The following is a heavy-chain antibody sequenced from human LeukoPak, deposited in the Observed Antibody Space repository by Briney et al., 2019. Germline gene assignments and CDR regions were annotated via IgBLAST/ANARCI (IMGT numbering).Heavy chain of an antibody. CDR2: IYYSGST. J-gene: IGHJ3*02. V-gene: IGHV4-39*01. D-gene: IGHD3-3*01. CDR3: VRNSTIFAVVIINGPFDI. CDR1: GGSISSSNDY. Sequence: SETLSLTCTVSGGSISSSNDYWGWIRQPPGKGLEWIGSIYYSGSTQYNPSLKSRVTISVDTSKNQLSLNLSSVTAADTAVYYCVRNSTIFAVVIINGPFDIWGQGTMVTVSS.